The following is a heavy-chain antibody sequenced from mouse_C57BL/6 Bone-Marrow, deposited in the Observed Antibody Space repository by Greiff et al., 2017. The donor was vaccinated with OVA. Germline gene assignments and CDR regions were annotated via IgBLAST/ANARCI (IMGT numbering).Heavy chain of an antibody. CDR3: TNRRSYFDY. J-gene: IGHJ2*01. CDR1: GYTFTDYE. Sequence: QVQLQQSGAELVRPGASVTLSCKASGYTFTDYEMHWVKQTPVHGLEWIGAIDPETGGTAYNQKFKGKAILTADKSSSTAYMELRSLTSEDSAVYYCTNRRSYFDYWGQGTTLTVSS. V-gene: IGHV1-15*01. CDR2: IDPETGGT.